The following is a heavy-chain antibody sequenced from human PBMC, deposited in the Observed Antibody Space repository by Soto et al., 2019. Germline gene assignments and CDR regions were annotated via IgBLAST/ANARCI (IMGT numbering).Heavy chain of an antibody. V-gene: IGHV5-51*01. D-gene: IGHD4-4*01. J-gene: IGHJ4*02. Sequence: GGSLKISCNGSGYSFTSDWIGWVGQMPGKGLEWMGIIYPGDSDIRYSPSFQGQVTISADKSISTAYLQWSSLKASDTAMYYCARHAYGYNNYFFDFWGQGTLVTVSS. CDR1: GYSFTSDW. CDR3: ARHAYGYNNYFFDF. CDR2: IYPGDSDI.